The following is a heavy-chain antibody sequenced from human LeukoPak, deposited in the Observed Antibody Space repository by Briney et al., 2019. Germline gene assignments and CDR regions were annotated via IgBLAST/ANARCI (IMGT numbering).Heavy chain of an antibody. V-gene: IGHV3-66*01. Sequence: GGSLRLSCVASGFTVSSSYMTWVRQAPGMGLEWVSTIYAAGTTYYADSVKGRITISRDISKNTLYLQMNSLRAEDTAVYYFASDSYSPEYSQHWGQGTLVTVSS. D-gene: IGHD2-15*01. CDR1: GFTVSSSY. CDR3: ASDSYSPEYSQH. CDR2: IYAAGTT. J-gene: IGHJ1*01.